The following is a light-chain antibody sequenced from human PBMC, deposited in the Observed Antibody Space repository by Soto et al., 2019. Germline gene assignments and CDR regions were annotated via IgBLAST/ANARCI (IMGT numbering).Light chain of an antibody. V-gene: IGKV3-20*01. Sequence: EFVLTQSTRPRSLSPGERSTLSCRGSQSVSSSYLAWYQQKPGQAPRLLIYGASSRATGIPDRFSGSGSGTDFTLTISSLQPEDFATYYCQQCYSTPPTFGQGTRVDIK. CDR1: QSVSSSY. J-gene: IGKJ1*01. CDR3: QQCYSTPPT. CDR2: GAS.